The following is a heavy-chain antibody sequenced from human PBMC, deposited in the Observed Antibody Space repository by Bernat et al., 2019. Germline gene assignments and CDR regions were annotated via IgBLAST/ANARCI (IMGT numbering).Heavy chain of an antibody. D-gene: IGHD1-1*01. Sequence: QVTLKESGPALVKPTQTLTLTCAFSGFSLSTSGMRVNWIRQPPGKALEWLARIDWGGDKFYSTSLKTRLTISKDAFKNQVVLTMTNMDPVDTATYYCARISTYDLHLDYWGQGTLVTVSS. V-gene: IGHV2-70*04. J-gene: IGHJ4*02. CDR2: IDWGGDK. CDR3: ARISTYDLHLDY. CDR1: GFSLSTSGMR.